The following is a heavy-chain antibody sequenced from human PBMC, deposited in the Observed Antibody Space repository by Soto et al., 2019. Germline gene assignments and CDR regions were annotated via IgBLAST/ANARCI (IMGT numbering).Heavy chain of an antibody. CDR3: AKENGYTSSWFEFDC. CDR1: GFTFSSYA. Sequence: EVQLLESGGGLVQPGGSLRLSCAASGFTFSSYAMSWVRQAPGKGLEWVSAISGSGGSTYYADSVKGRFTISRDNSKNTRYPQMNSLRAEDTDVYYCAKENGYTSSWFEFDCWGQGTLVTVSS. D-gene: IGHD6-13*01. V-gene: IGHV3-23*01. CDR2: ISGSGGST. J-gene: IGHJ4*02.